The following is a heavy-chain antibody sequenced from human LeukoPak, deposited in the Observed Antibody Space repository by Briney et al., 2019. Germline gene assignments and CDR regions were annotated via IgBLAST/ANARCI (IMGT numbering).Heavy chain of an antibody. J-gene: IGHJ4*02. Sequence: GGSLRLSCAASGFTFSSYAMHWVHQAPGKGLEWVAVISYDGSNKYYADSVKGRFTISRDNSKNTLYLQMNSLRAEDTAVYYCATYGDYGYLDNYYFDYWGQGTLVTVSS. CDR2: ISYDGSNK. D-gene: IGHD4-17*01. V-gene: IGHV3-30-3*01. CDR3: ATYGDYGYLDNYYFDY. CDR1: GFTFSSYA.